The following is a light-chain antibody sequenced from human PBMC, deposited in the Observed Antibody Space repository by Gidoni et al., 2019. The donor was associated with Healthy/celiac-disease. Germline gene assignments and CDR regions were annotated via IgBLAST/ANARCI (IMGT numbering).Light chain of an antibody. CDR1: QSISSY. CDR2: AAS. CDR3: QQSYSTPPLFT. J-gene: IGKJ3*01. Sequence: DIQMTQSPSSLSASVGDRVTITCRGSQSISSYLNWYQQKPGKAPKLLIYAASSMQSGVPSRFSGSGSGTDFTLTISSLQPSDFATYYCQQSYSTPPLFTFGPGTKVDIK. V-gene: IGKV1-39*01.